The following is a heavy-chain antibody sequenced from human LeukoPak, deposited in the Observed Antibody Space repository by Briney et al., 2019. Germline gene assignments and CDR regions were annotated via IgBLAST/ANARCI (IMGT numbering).Heavy chain of an antibody. CDR2: ISYDGTHQ. V-gene: IGHV3-30*04. CDR3: AKAQNYDILTGYYMGNYFDY. J-gene: IGHJ4*02. Sequence: GRSLRLSCAASGFTFSRHAMHWVRQAPGKGLEWAAFISYDGTHQYYADSVKGRFSISRDNSKRTLSLQMNSLRAEDTAVYYCAKAQNYDILTGYYMGNYFDYWGQGTLVTVSS. D-gene: IGHD3-9*01. CDR1: GFTFSRHA.